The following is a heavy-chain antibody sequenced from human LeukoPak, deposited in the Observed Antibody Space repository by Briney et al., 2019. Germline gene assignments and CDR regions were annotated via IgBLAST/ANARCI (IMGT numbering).Heavy chain of an antibody. D-gene: IGHD1-20*01. CDR3: ARDVTGTTWTNWFDP. CDR2: IYTSGST. V-gene: IGHV4-61*02. J-gene: IGHJ5*02. CDR1: GGSISSGSYY. Sequence: PSETLSLTCTVSGGSISSGSYYWSWIRQPAGKGLEWIGRIYTSGSTNYNPSLKSRVTISVDTSKNQFSLKLSSVTAADTAVYYCARDVTGTTWTNWFDPWGQGTLVTVSS.